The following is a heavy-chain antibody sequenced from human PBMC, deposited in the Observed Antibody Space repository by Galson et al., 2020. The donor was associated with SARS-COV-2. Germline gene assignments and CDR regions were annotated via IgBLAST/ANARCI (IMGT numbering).Heavy chain of an antibody. D-gene: IGHD6-19*01. V-gene: IGHV4-34*01. Sequence: SETLSLTCAVYGGSFSGYYWTWIRQPPGKGLEWIGEINERGSTKYNPSLESRVTISLDTSKNQFSLKLTSVTAADTDVYYCARAKGYSSGWGNYYYYVGGWGEGTTVTVAS. CDR2: INERGST. CDR1: GGSFSGYY. CDR3: ARAKGYSSGWGNYYYYVGG. J-gene: IGHJ6*03.